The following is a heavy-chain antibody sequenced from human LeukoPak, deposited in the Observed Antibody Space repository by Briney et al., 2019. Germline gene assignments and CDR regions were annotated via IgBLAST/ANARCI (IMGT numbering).Heavy chain of an antibody. D-gene: IGHD1-26*01. J-gene: IGHJ5*01. Sequence: TLSLTCAVSGGSISSGGYSWSWIRQPPGTGLEWIGYIYHSGGTYYNPSLKSRVTISVDRSKNQFSLKLTSVTAADTAVYYCARELPGSVGAIDSWGQGTLVTVSS. V-gene: IGHV4-30-2*01. CDR3: ARELPGSVGAIDS. CDR1: GGSISSGGYS. CDR2: IYHSGGT.